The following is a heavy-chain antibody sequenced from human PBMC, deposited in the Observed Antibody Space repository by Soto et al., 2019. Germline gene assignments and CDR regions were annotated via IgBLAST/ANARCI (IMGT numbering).Heavy chain of an antibody. CDR3: ARETAHKGGTDAFDI. CDR1: GGTFSSYT. CDR2: IIPILGIA. D-gene: IGHD2-21*02. J-gene: IGHJ3*02. Sequence: QVQLVQSGAEVKKPGSSVKVSCKASGGTFSSYTISWVRQAPGQGLEWMGRIIPILGIANYAQKFQGRVTITADKSTSTAYMELSSLRSEDTAVYYCARETAHKGGTDAFDIWGQGTMVTVSS. V-gene: IGHV1-69*08.